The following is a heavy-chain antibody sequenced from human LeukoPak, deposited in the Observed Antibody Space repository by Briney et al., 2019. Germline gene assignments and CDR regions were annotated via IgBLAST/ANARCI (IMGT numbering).Heavy chain of an antibody. Sequence: GGSLRLSCAASGFTFSSYSMNWVRQAPGKGLKWVSSISSSSSYIYYADSVKGRFTISRDNAKNSLYLQMNSLRAEDTAVYYCARDGPAELRFLEWLPYHYYGMDVWGQGTTVTVSS. CDR2: ISSSSSYI. CDR1: GFTFSSYS. CDR3: ARDGPAELRFLEWLPYHYYGMDV. V-gene: IGHV3-21*01. D-gene: IGHD3-3*01. J-gene: IGHJ6*02.